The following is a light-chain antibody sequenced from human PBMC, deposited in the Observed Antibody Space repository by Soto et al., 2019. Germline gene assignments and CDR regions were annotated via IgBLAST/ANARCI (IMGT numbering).Light chain of an antibody. CDR2: GAS. CDR3: QQFNSFPIP. Sequence: IQLTQSPSSLSASVGDRVTITCRASQGISSFLAWYQQKPGKAPKLLIYGASTVESGVPSRFSGSGSGTDFTLTIGSLQPEEFAAYYCQQFNSFPIPFGPGTKVDIK. J-gene: IGKJ3*01. CDR1: QGISSF. V-gene: IGKV1-9*01.